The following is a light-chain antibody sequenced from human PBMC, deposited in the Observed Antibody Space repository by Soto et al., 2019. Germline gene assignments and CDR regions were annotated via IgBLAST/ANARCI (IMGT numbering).Light chain of an antibody. J-gene: IGKJ1*01. CDR2: DAS. CDR3: NQRKSWPRT. Sequence: EIVLTQSPATLSLSPGERATLSCRASQSVKTFLVWYQQRPGQAPRLLIYDASHRAAGIPARFSGSGFGAELNLTIRRIETEDFAVYYCNQRKSWPRTFGQGTKLDI. CDR1: QSVKTF. V-gene: IGKV3-11*01.